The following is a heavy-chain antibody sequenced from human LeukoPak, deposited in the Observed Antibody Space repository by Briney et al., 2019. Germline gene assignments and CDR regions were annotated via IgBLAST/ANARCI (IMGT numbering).Heavy chain of an antibody. V-gene: IGHV1-2*02. CDR2: INPNSGDT. J-gene: IGHJ4*02. D-gene: IGHD6-19*01. Sequence: ASVKVSCKASGYTFTGYNMHWMRQAPGQGLEWMGWINPNSGDTNYAQKFQGRVTMTRDTSISTAYMELSRLRSDDTAVYYCARGTAVADTESGFDYWGQGTLVTVSS. CDR3: ARGTAVADTESGFDY. CDR1: GYTFTGYN.